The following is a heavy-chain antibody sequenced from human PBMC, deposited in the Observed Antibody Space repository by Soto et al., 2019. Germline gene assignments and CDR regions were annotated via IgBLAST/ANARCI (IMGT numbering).Heavy chain of an antibody. Sequence: GGSLRLSCEASGFNFKKFATGWVRQAPGEGLEWVSGISCCGGSTFYADSVKGRFSLARDDSKNTLSLQLNSLRVEDTAHYYCSKADGEQWLIPHLDNWGQGTQVTVSS. V-gene: IGHV3-23*01. J-gene: IGHJ1*01. CDR1: GFNFKKFA. D-gene: IGHD6-19*01. CDR2: ISCCGGST. CDR3: SKADGEQWLIPHLDN.